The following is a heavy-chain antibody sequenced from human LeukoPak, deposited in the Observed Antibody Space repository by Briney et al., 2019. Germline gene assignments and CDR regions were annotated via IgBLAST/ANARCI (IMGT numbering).Heavy chain of an antibody. J-gene: IGHJ4*02. Sequence: GGSLRLSCAASGFTFRSYGMSWVRQAPGKGLEWVSVISGSGGSTYYADSVKGRFTISRDNSKNTLYLQMNSLRAEDTAVYYCAKDLKVWFGELFDYWGQGTLVTVSS. CDR3: AKDLKVWFGELFDY. D-gene: IGHD3-10*01. CDR2: ISGSGGST. CDR1: GFTFRSYG. V-gene: IGHV3-23*01.